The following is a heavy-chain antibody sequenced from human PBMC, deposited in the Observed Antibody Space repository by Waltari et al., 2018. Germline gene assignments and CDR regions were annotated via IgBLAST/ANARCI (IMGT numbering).Heavy chain of an antibody. J-gene: IGHJ4*02. CDR3: AITQPWAPYFDY. D-gene: IGHD7-27*01. CDR1: GGSISSGSYY. V-gene: IGHV4-61*02. Sequence: QVQLQESGPGLVKPSQTLSPTCTVSGGSISSGSYYWSWIRQPAGKGLEWIGRIYTSGSTNYNPSLKSRVTISVDTSKNQFSLKLSSVTAADTAVYYCAITQPWAPYFDYWGQGTLVTVSS. CDR2: IYTSGST.